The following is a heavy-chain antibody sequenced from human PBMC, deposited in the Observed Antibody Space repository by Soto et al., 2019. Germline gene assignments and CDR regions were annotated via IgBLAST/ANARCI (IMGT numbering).Heavy chain of an antibody. J-gene: IGHJ4*01. CDR2: IYHGGTT. D-gene: IGHD6-19*01. V-gene: IGHV4-38-2*02. CDR1: GYSISSGSY. Sequence: SETLSLTCTVSGYSISSGSYCAWVRQPPGKGPEWIASIYHGGTTFYNPSLKSRITISVDTSNNQFSLKLTSVTAEDTAVYYCARVHVMVVAGSTFDYWGHGTLVTVS. CDR3: ARVHVMVVAGSTFDY.